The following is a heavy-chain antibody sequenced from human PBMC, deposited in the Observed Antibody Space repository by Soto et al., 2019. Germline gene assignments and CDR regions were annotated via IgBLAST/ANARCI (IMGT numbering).Heavy chain of an antibody. CDR2: LYWTDDK. CDR3: ARRTSCFVY. CDR1: GFSLRTSGLV. Sequence: QITLKESGPTLVKPTQTLTLTCTFSGFSLRTSGLVLAGIRRPPEKALEWLAMLYWTDDKRYTPSRRSRLTIGKDTSKHKVVLTMANVDPVDTATDYGARRTSCFVYGGQGTRVTVSS. V-gene: IGHV2-5*01. J-gene: IGHJ4*02.